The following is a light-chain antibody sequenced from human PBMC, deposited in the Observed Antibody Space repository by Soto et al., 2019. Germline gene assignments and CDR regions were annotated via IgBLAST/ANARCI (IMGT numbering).Light chain of an antibody. CDR2: DTS. CDR1: QSVSRSY. J-gene: IGKJ1*01. CDR3: HQRSSWPWT. Sequence: IVLTQSPGHLALSPGERATLSCRASQSVSRSYFAWYQQKPGQAPRLLIYDTSNRATGIPARFSGSGSGTDFTLTISSLEPDDFAVYYCHQRSSWPWTFGQGTKVDIK. V-gene: IGKV3D-20*02.